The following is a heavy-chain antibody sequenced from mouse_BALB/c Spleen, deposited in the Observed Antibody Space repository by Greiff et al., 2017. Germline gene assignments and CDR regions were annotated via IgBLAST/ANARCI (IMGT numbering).Heavy chain of an antibody. CDR1: GYAFTNYL. CDR2: INPGSGGT. V-gene: IGHV1-54*01. CDR3: ARYYGSSYHWYFDV. D-gene: IGHD1-1*01. Sequence: VQLQQSGAELVRPGTSVKVSCKASGYAFTNYLIEWVKQRPGQGLEWIGVINPGSGGTNYNEKFKGKATLTADKSSSTAYMQLSSLTSDDSAVYFCARYYGSSYHWYFDVWGAGTTVTVSS. J-gene: IGHJ1*01.